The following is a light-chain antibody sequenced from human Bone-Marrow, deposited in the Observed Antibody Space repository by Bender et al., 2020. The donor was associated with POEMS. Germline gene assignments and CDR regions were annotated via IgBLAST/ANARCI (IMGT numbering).Light chain of an antibody. V-gene: IGLV2-23*01. J-gene: IGLJ3*02. Sequence: QSALTQPASVSGSPGQSITISCTGTSSDVGRYDLVSWYQQHPGKAPKLIIYEGTERPSGVSNRFSASKSGNTAFLTISGLQADDEADYHCCSYAGSSIWVFGGGTKVTVL. CDR2: EGT. CDR3: CSYAGSSIWV. CDR1: SSDVGRYDL.